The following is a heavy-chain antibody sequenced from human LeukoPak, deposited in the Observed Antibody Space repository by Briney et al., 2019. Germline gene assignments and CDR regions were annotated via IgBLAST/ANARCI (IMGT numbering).Heavy chain of an antibody. CDR2: ISGSGGST. J-gene: IGHJ4*02. CDR3: AKTETPGFVYY. CDR1: GFTFSTYS. V-gene: IGHV3-23*01. D-gene: IGHD4-23*01. Sequence: PGGSLRLSCAASGFTFSTYSMNWVRHAPGKGLEWVSAISGSGGSTYYADSVKGRFTISRDNSKNTLYLQMNSLRAEDTAVYYCAKTETPGFVYYWGQGTLVTVSS.